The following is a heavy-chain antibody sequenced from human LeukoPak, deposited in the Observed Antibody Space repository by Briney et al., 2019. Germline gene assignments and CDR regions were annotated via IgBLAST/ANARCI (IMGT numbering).Heavy chain of an antibody. CDR3: ARGWGSSQFDP. CDR1: GYTFTTYY. D-gene: IGHD7-27*01. Sequence: ASVKVCFKASGYTFTTYYMHWVRQAPGQGLEWMGWINPKNAGTNYAQKFQGRVTMTRDTSISTAYMEVSRLTSDDTAVYYCARGWGSSQFDPWGQGTRVTVSS. V-gene: IGHV1-2*02. CDR2: INPKNAGT. J-gene: IGHJ5*02.